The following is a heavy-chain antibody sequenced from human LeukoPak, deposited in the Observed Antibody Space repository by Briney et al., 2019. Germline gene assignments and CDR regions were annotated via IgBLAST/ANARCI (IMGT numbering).Heavy chain of an antibody. CDR2: IYHSGST. D-gene: IGHD3-10*01. CDR3: ARDLTIVRGVLDF. J-gene: IGHJ4*02. CDR1: GGSISSNNW. V-gene: IGHV4-4*02. Sequence: SETLSLTCAVSGGSISSNNWWSWVRQPPGKGLEWIGDIYHSGSTNYNPSLKSRVTISVDKSKNQLSLKLRSVTAADTAVFYCARDLTIVRGVLDFWGPGALVTVSS.